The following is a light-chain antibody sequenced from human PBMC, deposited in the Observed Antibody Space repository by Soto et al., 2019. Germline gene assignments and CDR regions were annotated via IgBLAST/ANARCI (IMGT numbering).Light chain of an antibody. CDR2: AAS. V-gene: IGKV1-27*01. J-gene: IGKJ3*01. CDR3: QKYSSVPL. CDR1: QGISNY. Sequence: DIQMTQSPSSLSASVGDRVTITCRASQGISNYIAWYQQKPGKAPKLLIYAASTLQSGVPSRFSGSGSGTDFTLTINSLQPESVATYSCQKYSSVPLFGPGTKVDIK.